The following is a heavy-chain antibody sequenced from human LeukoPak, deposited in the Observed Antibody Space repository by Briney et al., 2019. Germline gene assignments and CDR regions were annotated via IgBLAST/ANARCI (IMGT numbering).Heavy chain of an antibody. CDR3: VRDFIVVSTPGDDFDY. CDR1: GFTFSSYS. Sequence: GGSLRLSCAASGFTFSSYSMNWVRQAPGKGLEWVSSISSSSSYIYYADSVKGRFTISRDNAKNSLYLQMNSLRAEDTAVYYCVRDFIVVSTPGDDFDYWGQGTLVTVSS. CDR2: ISSSSSYI. J-gene: IGHJ4*02. D-gene: IGHD2-21*01. V-gene: IGHV3-21*01.